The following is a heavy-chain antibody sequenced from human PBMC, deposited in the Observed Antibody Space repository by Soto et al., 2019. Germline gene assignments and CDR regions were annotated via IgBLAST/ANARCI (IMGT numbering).Heavy chain of an antibody. CDR3: ARGSPGPVDH. J-gene: IGHJ4*02. CDR1: GYSFTSLP. Sequence: QVPLVQSVAEVRRPGASVKVSCKASGYSFTSLPFNWVRQATGQGLAWIGWMNPHSGEPGYAQRFQGRVTMTRELSLSTAYMKLRSLTSHDTAGYSCARGSPGPVDHLGQGTLVTVYS. CDR2: MNPHSGEP. D-gene: IGHD6-19*01. V-gene: IGHV1-8*01.